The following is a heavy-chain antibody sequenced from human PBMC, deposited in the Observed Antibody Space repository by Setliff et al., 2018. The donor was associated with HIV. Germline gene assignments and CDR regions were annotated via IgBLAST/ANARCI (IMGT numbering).Heavy chain of an antibody. V-gene: IGHV3-7*01. CDR3: ARDPGNGAVDY. CDR2: INPDSTAT. CDR1: GFTFSASW. J-gene: IGHJ4*02. Sequence: PGGSLRLSCTASGFTFSASWMTWVRQAPGKGLEWVALINPDSTATYYADSVKGRFTISRDNAKTSLSLQMNSLTAEDTAVYYCARDPGNGAVDYWGQGTLVTVSS.